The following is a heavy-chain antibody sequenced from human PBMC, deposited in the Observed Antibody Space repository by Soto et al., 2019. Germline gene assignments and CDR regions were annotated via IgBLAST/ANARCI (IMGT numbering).Heavy chain of an antibody. CDR2: ISSSSSYI. CDR1: GFTFSSYS. D-gene: IGHD6-6*01. V-gene: IGHV3-21*01. Sequence: GGSLRLSCAASGFTFSSYSMNWVRQAPGKGLEWVSSISSSSSYIYYADSVKGRFTISRDNAKNSLYLQMNSLRAEDTAVYYCVRVGQLVRTGAFDIWGQGTMVTVSS. CDR3: VRVGQLVRTGAFDI. J-gene: IGHJ3*02.